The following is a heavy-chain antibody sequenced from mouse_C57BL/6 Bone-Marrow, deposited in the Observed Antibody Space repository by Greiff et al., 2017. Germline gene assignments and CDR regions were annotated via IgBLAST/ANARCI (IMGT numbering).Heavy chain of an antibody. V-gene: IGHV1-19*01. CDR3: ARGDYYGSSHWYFDV. D-gene: IGHD1-1*01. CDR2: INPYNGGT. J-gene: IGHJ1*03. CDR1: GYTFTDYY. Sequence: VQLQQSGPVLVKPGASVKMSCKASGYTFTDYYMNWVKQSHGKSLEWIGVINPYNGGTSYNQKFKGKATLTVDKSSSTAYMELNSLTSEDSAVYYCARGDYYGSSHWYFDVWGTGTTVTFSS.